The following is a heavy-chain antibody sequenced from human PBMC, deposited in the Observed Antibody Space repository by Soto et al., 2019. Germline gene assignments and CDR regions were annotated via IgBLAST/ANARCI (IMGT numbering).Heavy chain of an antibody. CDR1: GYTLTELS. CDR3: ATPLLYCSGGSVCRDY. V-gene: IGHV1-24*01. J-gene: IGHJ4*02. D-gene: IGHD2-15*01. Sequence: ASVKVSCKVSGYTLTELSMHWVRQAPGKGLEWMGGFDPEDGETIYAQKFQGRVTMTEDTSTDTAYMELSSLRSEDTAVYYCATPLLYCSGGSVCRDYWGQGTLVTVSS. CDR2: FDPEDGET.